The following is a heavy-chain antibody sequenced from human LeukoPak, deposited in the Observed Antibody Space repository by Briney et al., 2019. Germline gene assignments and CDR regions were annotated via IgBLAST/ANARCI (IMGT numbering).Heavy chain of an antibody. Sequence: ASVKVSCKASGYTFTGYYMHRVRQAPGQGLEWMGWINPNSGGTNYAQKFQGWVTMTRDTSISTAYMELSRLRSDDTAVYYCASGKSGYYYFDYWGQGTLVTVSS. CDR3: ASGKSGYYYFDY. D-gene: IGHD2-2*03. V-gene: IGHV1-2*04. CDR2: INPNSGGT. CDR1: GYTFTGYY. J-gene: IGHJ4*02.